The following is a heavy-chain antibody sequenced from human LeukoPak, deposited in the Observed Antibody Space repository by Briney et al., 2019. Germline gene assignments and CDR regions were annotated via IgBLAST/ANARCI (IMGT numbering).Heavy chain of an antibody. Sequence: SETLSLTCTVSGGSISSSSYYWGWIRQPPGKGLEWIGSIYYSGSTYYNPSLKSRVTISVDTSKNQFSLKLSSVTAADTAVYYCAREDYGEGVDYWGQGTLVTVSS. D-gene: IGHD4-17*01. CDR3: AREDYGEGVDY. CDR1: GGSISSSSYY. CDR2: IYYSGST. J-gene: IGHJ4*02. V-gene: IGHV4-39*07.